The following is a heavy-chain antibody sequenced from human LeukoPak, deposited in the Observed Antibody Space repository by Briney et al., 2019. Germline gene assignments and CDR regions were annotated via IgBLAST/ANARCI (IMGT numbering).Heavy chain of an antibody. CDR1: GGTFSSNA. CDR3: ARDSSEFRSLIPH. V-gene: IGHV1-69*13. Sequence: GASVKVSCKASGGTFSSNAISWVRRAPGQGLEWMGGIVPIFGTAKYAQKFQGRVTITADESTCTVYMELSRLRSEDTAVYYCARDSSEFRSLIPHWGQGTLVTVSS. D-gene: IGHD2-21*01. CDR2: IVPIFGTA. J-gene: IGHJ1*01.